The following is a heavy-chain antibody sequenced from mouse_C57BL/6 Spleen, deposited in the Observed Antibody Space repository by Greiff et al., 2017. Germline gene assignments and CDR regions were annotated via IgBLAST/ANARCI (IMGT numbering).Heavy chain of an antibody. J-gene: IGHJ1*03. CDR1: GYAFSSSW. Sequence: QVHVQQSGPELVKPGASVKISCKASGYAFSSSWMNWVKQRPGKGLEWIGRIYPGDGDTNYNGKFKGKATLTADKSSSTAYMQLSSLTSEDSAVYVCAPRGGTWDFDVWGTGATVTVSS. D-gene: IGHD2-14*01. CDR2: IYPGDGDT. V-gene: IGHV1-82*01. CDR3: APRGGTWDFDV.